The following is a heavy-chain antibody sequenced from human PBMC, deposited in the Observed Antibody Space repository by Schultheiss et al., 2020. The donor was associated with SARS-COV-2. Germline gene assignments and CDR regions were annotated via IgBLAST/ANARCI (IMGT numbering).Heavy chain of an antibody. V-gene: IGHV4-34*01. CDR3: ARVGRSYYGSGSPNWFDP. J-gene: IGHJ5*02. CDR1: GGSFSGYY. CDR2: INHSGSA. D-gene: IGHD3-10*01. Sequence: SETLSLTCAVYGGSFSGYYWSWIRQPPGKGLEWIGEINHSGSANHNPSLKSRVTISVDTSKNQFSLKLSSVTAADTAVYYCARVGRSYYGSGSPNWFDPWGQGTLVTVSS.